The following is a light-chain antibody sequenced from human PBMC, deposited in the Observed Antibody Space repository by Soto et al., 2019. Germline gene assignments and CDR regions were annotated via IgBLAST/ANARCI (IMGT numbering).Light chain of an antibody. V-gene: IGKV1-5*03. J-gene: IGKJ1*01. CDR1: QSISSW. CDR2: KAS. CDR3: QQYNSYSWT. Sequence: DIQITQSPSTLSASVGDRVTITCRASQSISSWLAWYQQKQGKAPKILIYKASSLESGVPSRFRGSGSGTECTLTISRLQPDDVETYYCQQYNSYSWTFGQGTKVDIK.